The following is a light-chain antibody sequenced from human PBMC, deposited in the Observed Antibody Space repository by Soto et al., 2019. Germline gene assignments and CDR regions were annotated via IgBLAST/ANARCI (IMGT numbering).Light chain of an antibody. J-gene: IGKJ2*01. V-gene: IGKV3-20*01. CDR3: QQYGSSPPMYT. CDR2: GAS. CDR1: QSVSSSY. Sequence: EIVLTQSPGTLSLSPGERANLSCRASQSVSSSYLAWYQQKPGQAPRLLIYGASSRATGIPDRFSGSGSGTDFTLTLSRLEPEDLAVYYCQQYGSSPPMYTFGQGAKLEIK.